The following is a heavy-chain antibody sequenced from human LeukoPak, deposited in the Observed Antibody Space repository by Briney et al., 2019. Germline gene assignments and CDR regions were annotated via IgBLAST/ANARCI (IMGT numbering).Heavy chain of an antibody. CDR2: ISGSGGST. D-gene: IGHD3-3*01. Sequence: GGSLRLSCAASGFTFSTYAMNWVRQAPGKGLEWVSAISGSGGSTYYADSVKGRFTISRDNSKNTLYLQVNSLRAEDTAMYYCARETVGDFWSGYYTSYFDYWGQGTLVTVSS. CDR1: GFTFSTYA. J-gene: IGHJ4*02. V-gene: IGHV3-23*01. CDR3: ARETVGDFWSGYYTSYFDY.